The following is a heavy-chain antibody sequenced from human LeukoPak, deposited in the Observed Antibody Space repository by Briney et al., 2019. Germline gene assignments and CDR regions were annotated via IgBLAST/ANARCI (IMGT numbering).Heavy chain of an antibody. D-gene: IGHD4-17*01. J-gene: IGHJ6*02. Sequence: SETLSLTCTVSGGSMSSYYWSGIRQPAGKGLEWIGRIYTSGSTNYNPSLKSRVTMSVDTSKNQFSLKLSSVTAADTAVYYCARGDGDYGFDYGMDVWGQGTTVTVSS. CDR1: GGSMSSYY. V-gene: IGHV4-4*07. CDR3: ARGDGDYGFDYGMDV. CDR2: IYTSGST.